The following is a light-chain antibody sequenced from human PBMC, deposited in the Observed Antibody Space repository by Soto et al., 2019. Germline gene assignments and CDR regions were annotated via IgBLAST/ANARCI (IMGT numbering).Light chain of an antibody. Sequence: SVLTQPPSASGTPGQRVTISCSGSSSNIGTNFVYWYQQLPGAAPKLLIDRNNQRPSGVPDRFSGSKSGTSASLAISGLRSEDEADYFCVAWDDSLTGLVLFGGGTKLTVL. CDR1: SSNIGTNF. J-gene: IGLJ2*01. CDR2: RNN. CDR3: VAWDDSLTGLVL. V-gene: IGLV1-47*01.